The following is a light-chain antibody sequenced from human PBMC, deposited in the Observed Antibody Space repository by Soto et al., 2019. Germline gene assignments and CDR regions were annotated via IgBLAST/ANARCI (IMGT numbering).Light chain of an antibody. CDR3: QHRSNWRMYT. CDR1: QSVAGY. Sequence: ELVLPQSPATLSLSPGERATLSCRARQSVAGYLAWYQQKPGQGPRLLIYDTSNRATGAPPRFSGSGSGTDFTLTISSLEPEDFAIYYCQHRSNWRMYTFCQGTKLEIK. CDR2: DTS. V-gene: IGKV3-11*01. J-gene: IGKJ2*01.